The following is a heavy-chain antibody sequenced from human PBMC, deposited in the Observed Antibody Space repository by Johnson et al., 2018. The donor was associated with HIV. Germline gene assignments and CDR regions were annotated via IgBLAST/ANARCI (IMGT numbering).Heavy chain of an antibody. CDR3: AKDIGGLQWGAFDI. V-gene: IGHV3-66*01. Sequence: EQLVESGGGVVQPGGSLRLSCAASGFTFSNAWMSWVRQAPGKGLEWVSVINSGGDTYYADSVKGRCTISRDNSKNTLYLQMNSLRAEDTALYYCAKDIGGLQWGAFDIWGQGTMVTVSS. D-gene: IGHD1-26*01. CDR2: INSGGDT. CDR1: GFTFSNAW. J-gene: IGHJ3*02.